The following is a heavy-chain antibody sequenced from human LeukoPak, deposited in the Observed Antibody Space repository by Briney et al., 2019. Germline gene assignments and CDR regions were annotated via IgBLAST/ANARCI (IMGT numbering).Heavy chain of an antibody. Sequence: SETLSLTCTVSGGSISSSSYYWGWIRQPPGKGLEWIGSIYYSGSTYYNPSLKSRVTISVDTSKNQFSLKLSSVTAADTAVYYCARVLYGYFDYWGQGTLVTVSS. D-gene: IGHD4-17*01. CDR2: IYYSGST. CDR3: ARVLYGYFDY. CDR1: GGSISSSSYY. J-gene: IGHJ4*02. V-gene: IGHV4-39*07.